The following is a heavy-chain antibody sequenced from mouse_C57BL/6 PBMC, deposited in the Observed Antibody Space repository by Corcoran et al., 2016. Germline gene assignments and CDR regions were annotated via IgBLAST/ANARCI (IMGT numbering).Heavy chain of an antibody. V-gene: IGHV1-26*01. CDR2: INPNNGGT. CDR3: ARRGFYDYHYAMDY. Sequence: EVQLQQAGPELVKPGASVKISCKASGYTFTDYYMNWVKQSHGKSLEWIGDINPNNGGTSYNQKFKGKATLTVDKSSSTAYMELRSLTSEDSAVYYCARRGFYDYHYAMDYWGQGTSVTVSS. CDR1: GYTFTDYY. J-gene: IGHJ4*01. D-gene: IGHD2-4*01.